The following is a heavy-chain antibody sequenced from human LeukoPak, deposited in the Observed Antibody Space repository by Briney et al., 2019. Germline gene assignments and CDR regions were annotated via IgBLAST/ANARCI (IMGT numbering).Heavy chain of an antibody. J-gene: IGHJ4*02. D-gene: IGHD5-18*01. CDR2: ISGAGGGT. CDR1: GFTFSSYA. V-gene: IGHV3-23*01. Sequence: PGGSLRLSCVASGFTFSSYAMNWVRQAPGEGLEWVSAISGAGGGTYYAVSMKGRFTISRDNSKNTLYLQMNSLRAEDTAVYYCARDETAMVTGPDYWGQGTLVTVSS. CDR3: ARDETAMVTGPDY.